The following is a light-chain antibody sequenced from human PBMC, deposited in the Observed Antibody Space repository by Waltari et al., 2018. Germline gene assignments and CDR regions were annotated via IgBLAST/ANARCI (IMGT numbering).Light chain of an antibody. CDR1: LSINSY. J-gene: IGKJ2*01. V-gene: IGKV1-39*01. Sequence: DLQMTESPSSLSASVGDRVTVTCRASLSINSYLHWYQHKPGTAPKLLIYASSRLQSGVPSRFSGSGSGTDFTLTIISLQPEDFATYYCQQSYSTLPYTFGQGTKLEIK. CDR3: QQSYSTLPYT. CDR2: ASS.